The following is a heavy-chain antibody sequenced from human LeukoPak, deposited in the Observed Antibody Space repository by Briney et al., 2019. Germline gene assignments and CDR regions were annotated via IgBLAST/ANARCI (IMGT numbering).Heavy chain of an antibody. Sequence: SETLSLTCTVSGDSISRYYWSWIRQPAGKALEWIGSIYYSGNTYYNPSLKSRVTISVDTSKNQFSLKLSSVTAADTAVYYCAREVATISREYYFDNWGQGTLVTVSS. D-gene: IGHD5-12*01. J-gene: IGHJ4*02. V-gene: IGHV4-4*07. CDR3: AREVATISREYYFDN. CDR1: GDSISRYY. CDR2: IYYSGNT.